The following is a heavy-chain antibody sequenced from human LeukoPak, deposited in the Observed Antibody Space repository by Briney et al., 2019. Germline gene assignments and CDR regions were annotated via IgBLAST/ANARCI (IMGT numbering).Heavy chain of an antibody. Sequence: ASVKVSCNASGYTFTGYYMHWVRQAPGQGLEWMGWINPNNGGTDYAQKFQGRVTMTRDTSINTAYMELSRLRSDDTAVYFCARGEGRRYFDWFFSWGQGTLVTVSS. CDR1: GYTFTGYY. CDR2: INPNNGGT. CDR3: ARGEGRRYFDWFFS. J-gene: IGHJ5*01. V-gene: IGHV1-2*02. D-gene: IGHD3-9*01.